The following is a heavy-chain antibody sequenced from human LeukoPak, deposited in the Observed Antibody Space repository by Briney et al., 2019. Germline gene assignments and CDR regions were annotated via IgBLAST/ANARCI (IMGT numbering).Heavy chain of an antibody. CDR2: INPNSGGT. D-gene: IGHD5-18*01. V-gene: IGHV1-2*02. Sequence: GASVKVSCKASGYTFTGYYMHWVRQAPGQGLEWMGWINPNSGGTNYAQKFQGRVTMTRDTSISTAYMELSRLRSDDTAVYYCAREGLRGYSYGLLDYWGQGTLVTVSS. J-gene: IGHJ4*02. CDR1: GYTFTGYY. CDR3: AREGLRGYSYGLLDY.